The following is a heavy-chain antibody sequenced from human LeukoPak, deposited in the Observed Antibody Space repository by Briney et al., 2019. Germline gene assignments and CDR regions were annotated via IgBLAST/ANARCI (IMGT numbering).Heavy chain of an antibody. CDR3: ARVSVAGFDY. CDR2: ISSSGSTI. V-gene: IGHV3-48*03. J-gene: IGHJ4*02. Sequence: GGSLRLSCAASGFTSSSYEMNWVRQAPGKGLEWVSYISSSGSTIYYADSVKGRFTISRDNAKNSLYLQMNSLRAEDTAVYYCARVSVAGFDYWGQGTLVTVSS. CDR1: GFTSSSYE. D-gene: IGHD6-19*01.